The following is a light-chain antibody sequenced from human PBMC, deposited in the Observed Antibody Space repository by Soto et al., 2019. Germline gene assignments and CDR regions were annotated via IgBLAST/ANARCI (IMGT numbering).Light chain of an antibody. Sequence: DIQMTQSPSTLSASVGDRVTITCRASQSIRRWLAWYQQKPGKAPKLLIYKASTLKSGVPSRFSGSGSGTEFTLTISSLQPDDFATYYSQHYNSYSEAFGQGTKVDTK. V-gene: IGKV1-5*03. CDR3: QHYNSYSEA. J-gene: IGKJ1*01. CDR2: KAS. CDR1: QSIRRW.